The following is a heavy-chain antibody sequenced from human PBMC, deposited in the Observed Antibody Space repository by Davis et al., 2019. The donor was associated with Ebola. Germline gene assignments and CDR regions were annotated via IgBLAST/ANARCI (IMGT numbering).Heavy chain of an antibody. J-gene: IGHJ4*02. CDR3: ARDSGDGWTHGCNHFDY. CDR2: ISSSSSYI. Sequence: GGSLRLSCAASGFTFSSYSMNWVHQAPGKGLEWVSSISSSSSYIYYADSVKGRFTIARDNAKNSLYLQMNSLRAEDTAVYYCARDSGDGWTHGCNHFDYWGRGTLVTVSS. V-gene: IGHV3-21*01. D-gene: IGHD3/OR15-3a*01. CDR1: GFTFSSYS.